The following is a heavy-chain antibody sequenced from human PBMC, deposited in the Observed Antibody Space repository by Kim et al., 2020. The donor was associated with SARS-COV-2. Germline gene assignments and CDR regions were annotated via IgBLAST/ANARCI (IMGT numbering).Heavy chain of an antibody. V-gene: IGHV3-73*01. D-gene: IGHD2-2*02. Sequence: AASGKGRFTISRDDSKNTAYLQMNSLKTEDTAVYYCTAYTSGYYYYGMDVWGQGTTVTVSS. CDR3: TAYTSGYYYYGMDV. J-gene: IGHJ6*02.